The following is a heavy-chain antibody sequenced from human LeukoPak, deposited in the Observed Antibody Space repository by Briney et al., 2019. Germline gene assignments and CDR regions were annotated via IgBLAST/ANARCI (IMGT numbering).Heavy chain of an antibody. J-gene: IGHJ4*02. CDR1: GFPFSSYW. Sequence: GGSLRLSCVASGFPFSSYWMTWVRQAPGKGLEWVANIKQDGSEKNYVDSVKGRFTISRDNAKNSLYLQMNSLRAEDTAVYYCASGLELDYWGQGTLVTVSS. CDR2: IKQDGSEK. CDR3: ASGLELDY. V-gene: IGHV3-7*03.